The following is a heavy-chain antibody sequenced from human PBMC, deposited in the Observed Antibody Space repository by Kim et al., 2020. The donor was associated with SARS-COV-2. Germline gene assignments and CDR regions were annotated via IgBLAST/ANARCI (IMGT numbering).Heavy chain of an antibody. Sequence: SVKGRFSISRDNSKNTLYLQMNSLRAEDTAVYYCATDGDYYGSGSYFDYWGQGTLVTVSS. D-gene: IGHD3-10*01. V-gene: IGHV3-30*04. CDR3: ATDGDYYGSGSYFDY. J-gene: IGHJ4*02.